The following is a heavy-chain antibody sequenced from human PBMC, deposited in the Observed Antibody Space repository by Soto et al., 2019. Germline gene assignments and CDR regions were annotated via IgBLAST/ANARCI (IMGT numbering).Heavy chain of an antibody. Sequence: GGSLRLSCAASGFTFSSFAMSWVRQAPGKGLDWVSAISGSGGSTYSADSVKGRFTISRDNAKNSLYLQMNSLRAEDTAVYYCARAPTYGDPDYWGQGTLVTVSS. J-gene: IGHJ4*02. CDR3: ARAPTYGDPDY. CDR2: ISGSGGST. CDR1: GFTFSSFA. D-gene: IGHD4-17*01. V-gene: IGHV3-23*01.